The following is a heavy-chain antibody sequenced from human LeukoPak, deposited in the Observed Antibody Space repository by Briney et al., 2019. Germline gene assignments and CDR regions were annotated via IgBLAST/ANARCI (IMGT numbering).Heavy chain of an antibody. D-gene: IGHD6-13*01. Sequence: SETLSLTCAVYGGSFSGYYWSWIRQPPGKGLEWIGEINHSGSTNYNPSLKSRVTISVDTSKNQFSLKLSSVTAADTAVYYCARGGIGVHSKLTTSSSSWYYWGQGTLVTVSS. V-gene: IGHV4-34*01. CDR3: ARGGIGVHSKLTTSSSSWYY. J-gene: IGHJ4*02. CDR1: GGSFSGYY. CDR2: INHSGST.